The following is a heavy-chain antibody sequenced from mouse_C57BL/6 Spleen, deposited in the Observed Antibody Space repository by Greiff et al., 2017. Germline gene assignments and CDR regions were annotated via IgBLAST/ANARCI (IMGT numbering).Heavy chain of an antibody. J-gene: IGHJ2*01. CDR2: IRNKANNHAT. D-gene: IGHD2-13*01. CDR1: GFTFSDAW. CDR3: TRRSDYSFDS. Sequence: EVKVEESGGGLVQPGGSMKLSCAASGFTFSDAWMDWVRQSPEKGLEWVAEIRNKANNHATYYADSVKGRFTISRDDSQSSVYLQMYSLRAEDTGISNYTRRSDYSFDSWGQGTTLTVSS. V-gene: IGHV6-6*01.